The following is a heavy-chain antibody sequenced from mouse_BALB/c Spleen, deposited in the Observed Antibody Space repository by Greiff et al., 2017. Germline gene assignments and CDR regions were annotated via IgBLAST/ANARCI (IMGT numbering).Heavy chain of an antibody. Sequence: EVKLVESGGGLVKPGGSLKLSCAASGFTFSSYAMSWVRQTPEKRLEWVATISSGGSYTYYPDSVKGRFTISRDNAKNTLYLQMSSLRSEDTAMYYCARSGLTPYYYAMDYWGQGTSVTVSS. J-gene: IGHJ4*01. V-gene: IGHV5-9-3*01. CDR1: GFTFSSYA. CDR3: ARSGLTPYYYAMDY. D-gene: IGHD3-1*01. CDR2: ISSGGSYT.